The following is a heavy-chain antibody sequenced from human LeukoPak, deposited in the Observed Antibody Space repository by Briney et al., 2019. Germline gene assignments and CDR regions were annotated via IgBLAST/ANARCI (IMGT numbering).Heavy chain of an antibody. J-gene: IGHJ4*02. CDR3: ASVGAKGYFDY. D-gene: IGHD1-26*01. V-gene: IGHV4-38-2*02. CDR1: GYSISSGYY. Sequence: SETLSLTCTVSGYSISSGYYWGWIRQPPGKGLEWIGSIYHSGSTYYNPSLKSRVTISVDTSKNQFSLKLSSVTAADTAVYYCASVGAKGYFDYWGQGTLVTVSS. CDR2: IYHSGST.